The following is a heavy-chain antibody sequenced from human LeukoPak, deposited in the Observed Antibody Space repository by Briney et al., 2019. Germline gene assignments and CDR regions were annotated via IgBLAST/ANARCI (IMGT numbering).Heavy chain of an antibody. V-gene: IGHV4-38-2*01. CDR1: GYSISSGYY. CDR2: IYHSGST. CDR3: ARYGSGSYYSAPPDY. D-gene: IGHD3-10*01. Sequence: SETLSLTCAVSGYSISSGYYWGWIRQPPGKGLEWIGMIYHSGSTYSNPSLKSRVTMSVDTSKNQFSLKLSSVTAGDTAVYYCARYGSGSYYSAPPDYWGQGTLVTVSS. J-gene: IGHJ4*02.